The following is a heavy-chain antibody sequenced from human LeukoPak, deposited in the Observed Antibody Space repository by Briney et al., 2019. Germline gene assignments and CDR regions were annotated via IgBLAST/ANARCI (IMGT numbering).Heavy chain of an antibody. CDR3: ARKVVADTAFDF. CDR2: VYYSGST. CDR1: GGSINSGDYY. D-gene: IGHD2-15*01. V-gene: IGHV4-30-4*01. Sequence: SETLSLTCTVSGGSINSGDYYWTWIRQPPGKGLEWIGYVYYSGSTYYNPSLKSRVTISIDTSKKQFLLDLSSVTAADTAAYYCARKVVADTAFDFWGQGTLVTVSS. J-gene: IGHJ4*02.